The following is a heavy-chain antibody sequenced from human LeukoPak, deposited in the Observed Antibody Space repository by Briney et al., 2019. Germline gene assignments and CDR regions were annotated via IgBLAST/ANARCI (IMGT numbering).Heavy chain of an antibody. J-gene: IGHJ4*02. CDR2: IYHSGST. CDR1: GYSISSGHY. V-gene: IGHV4-38-2*01. CDR3: ARLFWSGYHYFDY. D-gene: IGHD3-3*01. Sequence: SETLSLTSAVSGYSISSGHYWGWIRQPPGKGLEWIGSIYHSGSTYYNPSLRSRLTISVDTSKNQFSLKLTSVTAADTAVYYCARLFWSGYHYFDYWGQGTLVTVSS.